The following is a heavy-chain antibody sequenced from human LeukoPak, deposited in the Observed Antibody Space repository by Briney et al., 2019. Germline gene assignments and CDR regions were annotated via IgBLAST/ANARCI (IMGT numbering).Heavy chain of an antibody. CDR3: AKDTASSGWYP. V-gene: IGHV3-23*01. Sequence: GGSLRLSCAASGFTFSSYAMSWVRQAPGKGLEWVSAISVSGGSTYYADSVKGRFTISRDSSKNTLYLQMNSLRAEDTAVYYCAKDTASSGWYPWGQGTLVSVSS. CDR2: ISVSGGST. D-gene: IGHD6-19*01. CDR1: GFTFSSYA. J-gene: IGHJ5*02.